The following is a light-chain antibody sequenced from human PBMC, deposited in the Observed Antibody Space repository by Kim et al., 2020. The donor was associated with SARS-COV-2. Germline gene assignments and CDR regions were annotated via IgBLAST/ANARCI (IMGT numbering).Light chain of an antibody. CDR1: YSY. J-gene: IGLJ7*01. V-gene: IGLV2-11*01. CDR2: DVN. CDR3: CSYAGSYTYV. Sequence: YSYVSWFQHHPDKAPKLLIYDVNERPSGVPDRFSGSKSDNTASLTISGLQPEDEADYYCCSYAGSYTYVFGVGTQLTVL.